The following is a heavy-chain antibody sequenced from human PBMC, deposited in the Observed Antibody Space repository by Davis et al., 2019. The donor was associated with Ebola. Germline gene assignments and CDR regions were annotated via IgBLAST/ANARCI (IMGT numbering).Heavy chain of an antibody. J-gene: IGHJ6*02. V-gene: IGHV1-3*01. CDR1: GYTFTSYG. CDR2: INAGNGNT. CDR3: ARGSSKAYYYNSMDV. D-gene: IGHD6-6*01. Sequence: AASVKVSCKASGYTFTSYGMHRVRQAPGQRLEWMGWINAGNGNTKYSQKFQGRVTITRDTSASTAYMELSSLRSEDAAGYYCARGSSKAYYYNSMDVWGQGTTVTVSS.